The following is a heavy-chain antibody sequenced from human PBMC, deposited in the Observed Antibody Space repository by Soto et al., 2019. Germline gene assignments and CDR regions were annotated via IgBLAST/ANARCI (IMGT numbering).Heavy chain of an antibody. CDR1: GAAVSNGDYR. CDR3: ARVREYSGYDMAEWFDP. CDR2: IYNDGST. D-gene: IGHD5-12*01. J-gene: IGHJ5*02. V-gene: IGHV4-30-4*08. Sequence: SETLSLTCTVSGAAVSNGDYRWNWIRQPPGKGLEWIGDIYNDGSTHYNPSLKSRVTISVDTSKNQFSLRLSSVTAADTAVYYCARVREYSGYDMAEWFDPWGQGTLVTVSS.